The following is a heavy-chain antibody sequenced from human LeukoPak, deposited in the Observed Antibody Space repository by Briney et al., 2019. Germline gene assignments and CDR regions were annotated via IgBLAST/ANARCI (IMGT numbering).Heavy chain of an antibody. D-gene: IGHD6-13*01. Sequence: PSETLSLICTVSGGSISSSSYYWGWIRQPPGKGLEWIGSIYYSGSTYYNPSLKSRVTISVDTSKNQFSLKLSSVTAADTAVYYCARHLIAAAELYDYWGQGTLVAVSS. V-gene: IGHV4-39*01. CDR2: IYYSGST. CDR3: ARHLIAAAELYDY. J-gene: IGHJ4*02. CDR1: GGSISSSSYY.